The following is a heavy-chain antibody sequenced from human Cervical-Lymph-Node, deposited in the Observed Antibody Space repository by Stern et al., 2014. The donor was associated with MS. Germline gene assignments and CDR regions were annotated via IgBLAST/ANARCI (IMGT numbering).Heavy chain of an antibody. D-gene: IGHD5-24*01. CDR2: IIPNNGDT. V-gene: IGHV1-2*02. CDR1: GYTFTGYY. Sequence: VQLVESGAEVKKPGASVKVSCKASGYTFTGYYIHWVRQAPGQGIEWMGWIIPNNGDTNYAQNFQGRVTMTRDTSISTAYMELSRLRSDDTAVYYCAKDGYNYWGQGTLVTVSS. J-gene: IGHJ4*02. CDR3: AKDGYNY.